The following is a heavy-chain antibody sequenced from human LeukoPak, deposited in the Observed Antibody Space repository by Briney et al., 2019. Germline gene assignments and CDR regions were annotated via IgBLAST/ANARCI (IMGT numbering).Heavy chain of an antibody. J-gene: IGHJ4*02. CDR3: ARGSLVDSRSYSGFDY. V-gene: IGHV1-2*02. CDR1: GYTFTGYY. CDR2: INPNSGGT. Sequence: ASVKVFCKASGYTFTGYYMHWVRQAPGQGLEWMGWINPNSGGTKYAEKFQGRVTMTRDTSISTAYMELSSLRSDDTAVYYCARGSLVDSRSYSGFDYWGQGTLVTVSS. D-gene: IGHD6-6*01.